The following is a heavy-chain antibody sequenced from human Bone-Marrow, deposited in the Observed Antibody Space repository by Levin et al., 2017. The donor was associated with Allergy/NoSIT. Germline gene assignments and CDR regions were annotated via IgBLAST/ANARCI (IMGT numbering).Heavy chain of an antibody. J-gene: IGHJ4*02. D-gene: IGHD3-16*02. CDR1: GFTFSSYW. CDR3: ARVPCEYYDYVWGSYRYRSYPLDY. Sequence: GGSLRLSCAASGFTFSSYWMSWVRQAPGKGLEWVANIKQDGSEKYYVDSVKGRFTISRDNAKNSLYLQMNSLRAEDTAVYYCARVPCEYYDYVWGSYRYRSYPLDYWGQGTLVTVSS. CDR2: IKQDGSEK. V-gene: IGHV3-7*01.